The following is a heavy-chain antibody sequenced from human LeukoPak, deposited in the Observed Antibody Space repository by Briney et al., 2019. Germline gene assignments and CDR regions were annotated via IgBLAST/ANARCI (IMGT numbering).Heavy chain of an antibody. V-gene: IGHV1-18*01. D-gene: IGHD2-15*01. Sequence: GASVKVSCKASGYTFTSSGISWVRRAHGQGLEWMGWVSTYSGNTNYAQKFQGRVTMTRDTSTNTAYMELKNLRPDDTAIYYCARDLAYCSFGFGLGNCNRKWFDPWGQGTLVSVSS. CDR1: GYTFTSSG. CDR3: ARDLAYCSFGFGLGNCNRKWFDP. J-gene: IGHJ5*02. CDR2: VSTYSGNT.